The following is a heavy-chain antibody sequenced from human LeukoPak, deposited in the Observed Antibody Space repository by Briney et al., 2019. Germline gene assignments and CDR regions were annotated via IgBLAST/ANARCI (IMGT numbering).Heavy chain of an antibody. V-gene: IGHV1-2*02. D-gene: IGHD4-17*01. CDR2: INSYTGGT. Sequence: ASVTVSCKPSGYRFTSYYMHWVRQAPGQGLEGMGWINSYTGGTIYAQNFQGRVSMTRDTSTTTAYMELSSLKSDDTAFYYCARDTITVTTPYFDYWGQGTLVTVSS. CDR1: GYRFTSYY. J-gene: IGHJ4*02. CDR3: ARDTITVTTPYFDY.